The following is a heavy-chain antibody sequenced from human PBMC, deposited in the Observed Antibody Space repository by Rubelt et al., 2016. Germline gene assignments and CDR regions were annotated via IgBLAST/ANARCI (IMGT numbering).Heavy chain of an antibody. CDR2: IYYSGST. V-gene: IGHV4-39*07. CDR3: ARGRDYGSGRGGYYMDV. J-gene: IGHJ6*03. Sequence: QLQLQESGPGLVKPSETLSLTCTVSGGSISSSSYYWGWIRQPPGKGLEWIGSIYYSGSTYYNPSLKGRVTLSVETSKNQFSLKLSSVTAADTAGYYCARGRDYGSGRGGYYMDVWGKGTTVTVSS. CDR1: GGSISSSSYY. D-gene: IGHD3-10*01.